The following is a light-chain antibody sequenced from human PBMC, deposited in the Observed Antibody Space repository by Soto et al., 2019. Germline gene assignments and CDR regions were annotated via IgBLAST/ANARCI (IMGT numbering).Light chain of an antibody. CDR3: CSYACSSSFYV. CDR2: EVN. Sequence: QSVLTQPASVSGSPGQSITISCTGTSSDVGNYNLVSWYQQHPDKAPKFMIYEVNKRPSGVSNRFSGSKSGNTASLTISGLQAEDVADYYCCSYACSSSFYVFGTGTKVTVL. V-gene: IGLV2-23*02. J-gene: IGLJ1*01. CDR1: SSDVGNYNL.